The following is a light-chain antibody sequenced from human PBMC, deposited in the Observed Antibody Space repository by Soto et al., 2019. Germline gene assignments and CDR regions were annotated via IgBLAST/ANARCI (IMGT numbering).Light chain of an antibody. V-gene: IGLV2-14*01. CDR3: SSYTSSRGV. Sequence: QSALTQPASVSGSPGQSITISCTGTSSDVGGYNSVSWYQQHPGKAPKLMIYDVSNRPSGVSNRFSGSKSGNTASLTISGLQAEDEADYYCSSYTSSRGVFGTGTKLTVL. CDR2: DVS. J-gene: IGLJ1*01. CDR1: SSDVGGYNS.